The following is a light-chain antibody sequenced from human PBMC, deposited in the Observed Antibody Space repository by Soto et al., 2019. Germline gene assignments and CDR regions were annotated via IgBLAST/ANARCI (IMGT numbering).Light chain of an antibody. Sequence: DIQMTQSPSTLSASVGDRVTITCRASQSIGGWLAWYQQKPGKAPKLLIYEASVLQNGVPSRFSASGSGTEFTLAIDSLQPDDFATYYCQEHNSYIPTFGLGTKVEIK. CDR2: EAS. V-gene: IGKV1-5*03. CDR1: QSIGGW. J-gene: IGKJ1*01. CDR3: QEHNSYIPT.